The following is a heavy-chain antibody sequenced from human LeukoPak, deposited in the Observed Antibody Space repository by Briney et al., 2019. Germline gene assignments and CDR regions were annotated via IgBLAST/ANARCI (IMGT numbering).Heavy chain of an antibody. CDR1: GGSISSYY. CDR3: ARVIKGDSWSGHNPRWFDP. J-gene: IGHJ5*02. D-gene: IGHD3-3*01. V-gene: IGHV4-4*09. CDR2: IYTSGST. Sequence: SETLSLTCTVSGGSISSYYWSWIRQPPGKGLEWIGYIYTSGSTNYNPSLKSRVTISVDTSKNQFSLKLSSVTAADTAVYYCARVIKGDSWSGHNPRWFDPWGQGTLVTVSS.